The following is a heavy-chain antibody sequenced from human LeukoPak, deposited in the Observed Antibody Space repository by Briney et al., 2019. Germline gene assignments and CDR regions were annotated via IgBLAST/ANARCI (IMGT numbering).Heavy chain of an antibody. V-gene: IGHV4-38-2*02. CDR1: GYSISSGYY. CDR2: IYHSGST. J-gene: IGHJ4*02. Sequence: PSETLSLTCTVSGYSISSGYYWGWIRQPPGKGLEWIGSIYHSGSTYYNLSLKSRVTISVDTSKNQFSLKLSSVTAADTAVYYCARESRNDFDYWGQGTLVTVSS. CDR3: ARESRNDFDY.